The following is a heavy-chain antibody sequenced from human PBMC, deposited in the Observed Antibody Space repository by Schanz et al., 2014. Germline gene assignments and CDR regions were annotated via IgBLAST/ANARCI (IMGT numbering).Heavy chain of an antibody. D-gene: IGHD2-21*02. CDR3: ARPSDSSWYMDV. Sequence: EVQLLESGGGLVQPGGSLRLSCAASGFSFRKSAMSWVRQAPGQGLEWVSTISGSGGDTYPADSVKGRFTISRDNAKNSLYLQMNSLRAEDTAVYYCARPSDSSWYMDVWGKGTTVTVSS. V-gene: IGHV3-23*01. J-gene: IGHJ6*03. CDR1: GFSFRKSA. CDR2: ISGSGGDT.